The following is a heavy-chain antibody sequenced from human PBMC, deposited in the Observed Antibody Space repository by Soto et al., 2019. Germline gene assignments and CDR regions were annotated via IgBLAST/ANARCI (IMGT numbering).Heavy chain of an antibody. Sequence: ASVKVSCKASGYTFTGYYMHWVRQAPGQGLEWMGWINPNSGGTNHAQKFQGWVTMTRDTSISTAYMELSRLRSDDTAVYYCARGPLYCSGGSCYYDCECWGQETLVSISS. CDR3: ARGPLYCSGGSCYYDCEC. J-gene: IGHJ4*02. CDR2: INPNSGGT. V-gene: IGHV1-2*04. D-gene: IGHD2-15*01. CDR1: GYTFTGYY.